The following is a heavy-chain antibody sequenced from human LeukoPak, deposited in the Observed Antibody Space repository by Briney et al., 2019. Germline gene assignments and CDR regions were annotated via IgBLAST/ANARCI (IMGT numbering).Heavy chain of an antibody. CDR1: GFTFSSYG. V-gene: IGHV3-30*18. D-gene: IGHD1-26*01. CDR2: ISYDGSNK. Sequence: GGSRRLPCAASGFTFSSYGMHWVRQAPGKGLEWVAVISYDGSNKYYADSVKDRFTISRDNSKNTLYLQMNSLRAEDTAVYYCAKELVGATVDYWGQGTLVTVSS. J-gene: IGHJ4*02. CDR3: AKELVGATVDY.